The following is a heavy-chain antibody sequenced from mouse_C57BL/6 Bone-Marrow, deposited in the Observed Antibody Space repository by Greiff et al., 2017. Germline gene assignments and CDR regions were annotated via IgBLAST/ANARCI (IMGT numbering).Heavy chain of an antibody. CDR2: INSDGGST. D-gene: IGHD2-2*01. CDR3: ALMRVTTGFAY. J-gene: IGHJ3*01. V-gene: IGHV5-2*01. Sequence: EVNVVESGGGLVQPGESLKLSCESNEYEFPSHDMSWVRKTPEKRLELVAAINSDGGSTYYPDTMERRFIISRDNTKKTLYLQMSSMRSEDTALYYWALMRVTTGFAYWGQGTLVTVSA. CDR1: EYEFPSHD.